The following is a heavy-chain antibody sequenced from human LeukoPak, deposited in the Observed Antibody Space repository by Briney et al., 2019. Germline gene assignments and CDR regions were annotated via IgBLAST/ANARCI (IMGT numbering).Heavy chain of an antibody. Sequence: PSETLSLTCTVSGGSISSYYWSWIRQPPGKGLEWVGQIYYSGTTYYNPSLKSRVTISIDTSKNQFSLRLSSVTAADTAVYFCARGGAWAYYFDYWGQGTLVTVSS. CDR3: ARGGAWAYYFDY. D-gene: IGHD3-16*01. CDR1: GGSISSYY. V-gene: IGHV4-59*01. J-gene: IGHJ4*02. CDR2: IYYSGTT.